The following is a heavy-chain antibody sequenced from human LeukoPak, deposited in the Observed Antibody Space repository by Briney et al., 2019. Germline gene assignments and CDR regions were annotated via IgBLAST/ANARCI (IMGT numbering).Heavy chain of an antibody. D-gene: IGHD2-15*01. V-gene: IGHV3-30-3*01. Sequence: GGFLRLSCAASGFTFSSYAMYWVRQAPGKGLEWVAVISYDGSNKYYADSVKGRFTISRDNSKNTLYLQMNSLRAEDTAVYYCARDMSGYCSGGRCYNMGYFDYWGQGTLVTVSS. CDR2: ISYDGSNK. J-gene: IGHJ4*02. CDR1: GFTFSSYA. CDR3: ARDMSGYCSGGRCYNMGYFDY.